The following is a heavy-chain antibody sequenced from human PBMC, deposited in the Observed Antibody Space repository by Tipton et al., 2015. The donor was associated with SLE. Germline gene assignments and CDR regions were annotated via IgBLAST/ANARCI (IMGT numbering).Heavy chain of an antibody. D-gene: IGHD3-16*01. CDR2: FYYSGST. CDR1: GGSISSHY. V-gene: IGHV4-59*11. CDR3: ARGRGGEFLDY. Sequence: TLSLTCTVSGGSISSHYWSWIRQSPGKGLEWIGYFYYSGSTKYNPSLKSRVTISGDTSKNQFSLTLSSVTAADTAVYFCARGRGGEFLDYWGQGTLVTVSS. J-gene: IGHJ4*02.